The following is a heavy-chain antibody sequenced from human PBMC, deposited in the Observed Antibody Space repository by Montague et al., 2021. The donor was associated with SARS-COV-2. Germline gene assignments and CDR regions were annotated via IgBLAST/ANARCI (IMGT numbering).Heavy chain of an antibody. V-gene: IGHV4-39*01. CDR1: GVSISSSSYY. D-gene: IGHD3-9*01. Sequence: SETLSLTCTVSGVSISSSSYYWGWIRQPPGKGLEWIGSIYYSGSTYYNPSLKSRVTISVDTSKNQFSLKLSSVTAADTAVYYCARPVSYYDILSSSTNWFDPWGQGTLVTVSS. CDR2: IYYSGST. J-gene: IGHJ5*02. CDR3: ARPVSYYDILSSSTNWFDP.